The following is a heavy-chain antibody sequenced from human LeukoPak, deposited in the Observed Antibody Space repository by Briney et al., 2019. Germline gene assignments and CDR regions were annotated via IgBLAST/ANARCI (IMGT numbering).Heavy chain of an antibody. D-gene: IGHD1-26*01. J-gene: IGHJ6*03. CDR1: GGTFSSFA. CDR3: ARGHVGVTGRPDYYYYYMDV. Sequence: SVKVSCKASGGTFSSFAISWVRQASGQGLEWMGGNSPIFGTANYAQKFQGRVTITADESTSTAYMELSSLRSEDTAVYYCARGHVGVTGRPDYYYYYMDVWGKGTTVIVSS. CDR2: NSPIFGTA. V-gene: IGHV1-69*13.